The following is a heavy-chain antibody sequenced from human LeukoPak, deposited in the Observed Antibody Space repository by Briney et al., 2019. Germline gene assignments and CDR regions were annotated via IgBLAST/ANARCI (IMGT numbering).Heavy chain of an antibody. Sequence: GASVKVSCKASGGSFSSYTIDWVRQAPGQGLEWMGGISPIFGTANYAQKFQGRVTITADKSTSTAYMELSSLRSEDTAVYYCARGGLSTLEYYFDYWGQGTLVTVSS. D-gene: IGHD3-3*01. J-gene: IGHJ4*02. CDR3: ARGGLSTLEYYFDY. V-gene: IGHV1-69*06. CDR1: GGSFSSYT. CDR2: ISPIFGTA.